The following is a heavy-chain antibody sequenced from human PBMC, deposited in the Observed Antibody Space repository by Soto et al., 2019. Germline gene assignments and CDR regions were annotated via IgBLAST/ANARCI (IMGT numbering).Heavy chain of an antibody. J-gene: IGHJ6*02. V-gene: IGHV4-31*03. CDR2: IYYSGST. Sequence: KTSETLSLTCTVSGGSISSGGYYWSWIRQHPGKGLEWIGYIYYSGSTYYNPSLKSRVTISVDTSKNQFSLKLSSVTAADTAVYYCAMWQPLTYYYGMDVWGQGTTVTVSS. D-gene: IGHD2-21*01. CDR1: GGSISSGGYY. CDR3: AMWQPLTYYYGMDV.